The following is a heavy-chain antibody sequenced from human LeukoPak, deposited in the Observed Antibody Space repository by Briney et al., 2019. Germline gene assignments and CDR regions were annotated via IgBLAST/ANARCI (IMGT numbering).Heavy chain of an antibody. CDR3: ARAPYDSSGYYYVAYYFDY. V-gene: IGHV4-34*01. CDR1: GGSFNGYY. CDR2: INHSGST. Sequence: SETLSLTCAVYGGSFNGYYWTWIRQPPGKGLEWIGEINHSGSTNYNPSLKSRVTMSVDTSKNQFSLKLSSVTAADTAVYYCARAPYDSSGYYYVAYYFDYWGQGTLVTVSS. J-gene: IGHJ4*02. D-gene: IGHD3-22*01.